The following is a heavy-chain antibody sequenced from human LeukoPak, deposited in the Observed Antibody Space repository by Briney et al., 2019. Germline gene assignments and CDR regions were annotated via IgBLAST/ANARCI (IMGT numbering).Heavy chain of an antibody. J-gene: IGHJ5*02. V-gene: IGHV1-2*02. CDR3: ATAYCSSTSCYIHWFDP. Sequence: ASVKVSCKASGYTFTGYYMHWVRQAPGQGLEWRGWIDPNSGGTNYAQKFQGRVTMTRDTSISTAYMELSRLRSDDTAVYYCATAYCSSTSCYIHWFDPWGQGTLVTVSS. D-gene: IGHD2-2*02. CDR1: GYTFTGYY. CDR2: IDPNSGGT.